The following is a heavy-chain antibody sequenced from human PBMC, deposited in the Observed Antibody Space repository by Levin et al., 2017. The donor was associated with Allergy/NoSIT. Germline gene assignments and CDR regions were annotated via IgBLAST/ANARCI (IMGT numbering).Heavy chain of an antibody. D-gene: IGHD4-17*01. CDR3: AKDSGDYSFSYYYMDV. V-gene: IGHV3-23*01. Sequence: GGSLRLSCAASGFTFSSYAMSWVRQAPGKGLEWVSAISGSGGSTYYADSVKGRFTISRDNSKNTLYLQMNSLRAEDTAVYYCAKDSGDYSFSYYYMDVWGKGTTVTVSS. J-gene: IGHJ6*03. CDR1: GFTFSSYA. CDR2: ISGSGGST.